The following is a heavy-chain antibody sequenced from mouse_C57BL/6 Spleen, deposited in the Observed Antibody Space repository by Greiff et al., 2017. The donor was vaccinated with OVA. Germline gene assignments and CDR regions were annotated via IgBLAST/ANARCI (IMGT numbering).Heavy chain of an antibody. CDR1: GYTFTSYW. Sequence: QVQLQQPGAELVKPGASVKLSCKASGYTFTSYWMQWVKQRPGQGLGWIGEIDPADSYTNYNQKFKGKATLTVDTSSSTAYMQLSSLTSEDSAVYYCARGAQATDDWGQGTTLTVSS. V-gene: IGHV1-50*01. J-gene: IGHJ2*01. D-gene: IGHD3-2*02. CDR3: ARGAQATDD. CDR2: IDPADSYT.